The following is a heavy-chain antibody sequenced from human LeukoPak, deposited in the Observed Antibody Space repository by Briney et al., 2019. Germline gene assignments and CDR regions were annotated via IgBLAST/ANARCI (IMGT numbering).Heavy chain of an antibody. J-gene: IGHJ4*02. CDR2: ISGSGGST. D-gene: IGHD4-17*01. Sequence: PGGSLRLSCAASGFTFSSHAMSWVRQAPGKGLEWVSAISGSGGSTYYADSVKGRFTISRDNSKNTLYLQMNSLRAEDTAVYYCVKDLNDYGDYPPFFDYWGQGTLVTVSS. CDR1: GFTFSSHA. V-gene: IGHV3-23*01. CDR3: VKDLNDYGDYPPFFDY.